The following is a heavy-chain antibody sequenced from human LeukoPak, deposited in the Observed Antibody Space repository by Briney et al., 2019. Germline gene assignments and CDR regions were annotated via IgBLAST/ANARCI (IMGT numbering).Heavy chain of an antibody. CDR1: GFTVSSNY. Sequence: GGSLRLSCAASGFTVSSNYMSWVRQTPGKGLEWVSVIYSGGSTYYADSVKGRFTISRDNSKNTLYLQVNSLRAEDTAVYYCATSGSYYGFDYWGQGTLVTVSS. CDR3: ATSGSYYGFDY. D-gene: IGHD1-26*01. CDR2: IYSGGST. V-gene: IGHV3-53*01. J-gene: IGHJ4*02.